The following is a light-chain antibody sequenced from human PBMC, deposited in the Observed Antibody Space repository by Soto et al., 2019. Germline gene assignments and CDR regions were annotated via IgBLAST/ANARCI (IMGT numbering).Light chain of an antibody. CDR3: QQYGSSPPIT. CDR2: GAS. Sequence: EIVLTQSPGTLSLSPGERATLSCRASQSFSSSYLAWYQQKPGQAPRLLIYGASSRANGIPDRFSGSGSGTDFTLTISRLEPEDFAVYYCQQYGSSPPITFGQGTRLEIK. CDR1: QSFSSSY. J-gene: IGKJ5*01. V-gene: IGKV3-20*01.